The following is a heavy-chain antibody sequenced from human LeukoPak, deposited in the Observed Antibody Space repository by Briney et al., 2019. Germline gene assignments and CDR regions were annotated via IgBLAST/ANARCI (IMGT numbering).Heavy chain of an antibody. CDR3: ARNKEQLAPFRYYYYMDV. Sequence: GESLRLSCAASGFTFSSYSMNWVRQAPGKGLEWVSSISSSSSYIYYADSVKGRFTISRDNAKNSLYLQMNSLRAEDTAVYYCARNKEQLAPFRYYYYMDVWGKGTTVTVSS. CDR2: ISSSSSYI. V-gene: IGHV3-21*01. CDR1: GFTFSSYS. J-gene: IGHJ6*03. D-gene: IGHD6-13*01.